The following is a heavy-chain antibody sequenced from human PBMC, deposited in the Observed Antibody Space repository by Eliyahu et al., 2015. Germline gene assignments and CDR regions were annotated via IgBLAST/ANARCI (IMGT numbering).Heavy chain of an antibody. D-gene: IGHD1-26*01. CDR2: ISSSGSTI. CDR1: GFPLXPYS. V-gene: IGHV3-48*02. CDR3: ARNPGGSYFRFDI. J-gene: IGHJ3*02. Sequence: EVQLVESGGGLAQPGGSLRLSCAASGFPLXPYSXNWVRQAPGWGLEWVAYISSSGSTIYYADSVRGRFTISRDNAESSVYLQMNSLRDEDTAVYYCARNPGGSYFRFDIWGQGTVVTVSS.